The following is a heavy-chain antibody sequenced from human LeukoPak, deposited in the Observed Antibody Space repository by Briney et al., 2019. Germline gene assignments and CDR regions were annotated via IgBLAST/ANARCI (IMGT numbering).Heavy chain of an antibody. CDR3: ATSRYSNGYYYFDY. Sequence: GGSLRLSCVASGLTFSSYGMHWVRQAPGKGLEWVAVISYDGINKYYADSVKGRFTISRDNSKNTLYLQMNSLRAEDTAVYYCATSRYSNGYYYFDYWGQGTLVTVSS. CDR2: ISYDGINK. J-gene: IGHJ4*02. V-gene: IGHV3-30*03. D-gene: IGHD5-24*01. CDR1: GLTFSSYG.